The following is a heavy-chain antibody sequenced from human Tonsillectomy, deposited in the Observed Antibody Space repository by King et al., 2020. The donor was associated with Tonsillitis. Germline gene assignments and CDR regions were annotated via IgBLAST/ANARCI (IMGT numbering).Heavy chain of an antibody. J-gene: IGHJ6*02. Sequence: QIQLVQSGAEVKEPGSSLKVSCKASGGTFSRYAINWVRQVPGQGLEWMGGIIPIFGTANYAQKFQDRVTITADESTTTAYMELSSLRSGDTAVYYCARSSGNFYTVGYFYYYSMDVWGQGTTVTVSS. CDR3: ARSSGNFYTVGYFYYYSMDV. D-gene: IGHD3-10*01. V-gene: IGHV1-69*13. CDR1: GGTFSRYA. CDR2: IIPIFGTA.